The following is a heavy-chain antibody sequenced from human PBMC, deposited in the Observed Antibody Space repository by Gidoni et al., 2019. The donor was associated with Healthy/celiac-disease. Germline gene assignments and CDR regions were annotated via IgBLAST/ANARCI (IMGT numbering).Heavy chain of an antibody. CDR3: AREEYSSSPNLDY. J-gene: IGHJ4*02. CDR1: GYSISSGYY. V-gene: IGHV4-38-2*02. Sequence: QVQLQESGPGLVKPSETLSLTCTVSGYSISSGYYWGWIRQPPGKGLEWIGSIYHSGSTYYNPSLKSRVTISVDTSKNQFSLKLSSVTAADTAVYYCAREEYSSSPNLDYWGQGTLVTVSS. D-gene: IGHD6-6*01. CDR2: IYHSGST.